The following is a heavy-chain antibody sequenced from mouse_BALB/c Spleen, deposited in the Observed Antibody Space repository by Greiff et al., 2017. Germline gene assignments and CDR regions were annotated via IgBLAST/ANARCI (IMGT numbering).Heavy chain of an antibody. CDR1: GFTFSSYA. Sequence: EVHLVESGGGLVKPGGSLKLSCAASGFTFSSYAMSWVRQTPEKRLEWVASISSGGSTYYPDSVKGRFTISRDNARNILYLQMSSLRSEDTAMYYCARTLYDYGDAMDYWGQGTSVTVSS. CDR2: ISSGGST. CDR3: ARTLYDYGDAMDY. D-gene: IGHD2-4*01. V-gene: IGHV5-6-5*01. J-gene: IGHJ4*01.